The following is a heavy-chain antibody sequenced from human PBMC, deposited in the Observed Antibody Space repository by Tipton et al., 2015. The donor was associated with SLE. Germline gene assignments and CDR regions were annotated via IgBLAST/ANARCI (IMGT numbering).Heavy chain of an antibody. V-gene: IGHV4-59*08. CDR3: ARHSSSWYKDWFDP. D-gene: IGHD6-13*01. CDR1: GGSISNDY. CDR2: IHYSGST. J-gene: IGHJ5*02. Sequence: TLSLTCAVSGGSISNDYWSWIRQSPGEGLEWIGYIHYSGSTNYNPSLKSRVTISIDSSKNQFSLKLSSVTAADTAVYYCARHSSSWYKDWFDPWGQGTLVTVSS.